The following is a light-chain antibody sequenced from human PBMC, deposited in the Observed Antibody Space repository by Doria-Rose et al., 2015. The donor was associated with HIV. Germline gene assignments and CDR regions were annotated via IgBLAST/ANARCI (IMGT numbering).Light chain of an antibody. J-gene: IGKJ1*01. CDR2: DGS. V-gene: IGKV3-20*01. Sequence: EIVMTQSPGTLSLSPGGRATLSCRASQSFSSTYLAWYQQTPGQAPSLLIYDGSTRATGIPDRFSASGSGTDFTLTINRLEPEDFALYYCHQYGTSWTFGQGTKVEI. CDR1: QSFSSTY. CDR3: HQYGTSWT.